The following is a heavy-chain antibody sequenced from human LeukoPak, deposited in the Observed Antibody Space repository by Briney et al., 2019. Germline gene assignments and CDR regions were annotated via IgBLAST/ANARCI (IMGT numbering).Heavy chain of an antibody. Sequence: ASVKVSCKASGYTFTSYGISWVRQAPGQGLEWMGWISAYNGNTNYAQKLQGRVTMTTDTSTSTAYMELRSLRSDDTAVYYCARVGSYYDSSGYYYPGDFDYWGQGTLVTVSS. CDR2: ISAYNGNT. J-gene: IGHJ4*02. CDR3: ARVGSYYDSSGYYYPGDFDY. CDR1: GYTFTSYG. V-gene: IGHV1-18*01. D-gene: IGHD3-22*01.